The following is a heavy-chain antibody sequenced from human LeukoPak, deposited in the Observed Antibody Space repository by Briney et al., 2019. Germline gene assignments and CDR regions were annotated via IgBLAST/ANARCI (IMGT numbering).Heavy chain of an antibody. CDR2: IYHSGST. CDR3: ARHERYSYGRPEY. V-gene: IGHV4-38-2*01. J-gene: IGHJ4*02. CDR1: GYSISSGYY. Sequence: PSETLSLTCAVSGYSISSGYYWGWIRPPPGKGLEWIGSIYHSGSTYYNPSLKSRVTISVDTSKNQFSLKLSSVTAADTAVYYCARHERYSYGRPEYWGQGTLVTVSS. D-gene: IGHD5-18*01.